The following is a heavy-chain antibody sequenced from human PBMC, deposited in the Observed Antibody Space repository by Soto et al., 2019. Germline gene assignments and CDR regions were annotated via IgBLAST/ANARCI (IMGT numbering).Heavy chain of an antibody. J-gene: IGHJ4*02. CDR2: MSYNGST. CDR1: GASVSSGSYY. D-gene: IGHD2-21*01. Sequence: SETLSLTCTVSGASVSSGSYYWNWIRQPPGKRLEWIGYMSYNGSTTYNPALKSRVSISVDTSKNLFALNLRSLSAVDSAVYFCAKCVWWPPLSDSWGQGTQVTVSS. CDR3: AKCVWWPPLSDS. V-gene: IGHV4-61*01.